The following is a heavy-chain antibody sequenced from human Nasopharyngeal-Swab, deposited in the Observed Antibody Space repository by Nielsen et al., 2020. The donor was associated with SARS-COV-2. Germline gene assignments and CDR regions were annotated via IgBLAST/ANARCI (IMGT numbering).Heavy chain of an antibody. Sequence: GVLKISCGAFGFTFSSYSMNWVRQAPGKGLEWVSSISSGGINIYYADSVKGRFTISRDNARNSLYLQMNSLRAEDTAVYYCAKGSGNYGLYYFDYWGQGSPVTVSS. D-gene: IGHD3-22*01. CDR1: GFTFSSYS. V-gene: IGHV3-21*01. CDR3: AKGSGNYGLYYFDY. J-gene: IGHJ4*02. CDR2: ISSGGINI.